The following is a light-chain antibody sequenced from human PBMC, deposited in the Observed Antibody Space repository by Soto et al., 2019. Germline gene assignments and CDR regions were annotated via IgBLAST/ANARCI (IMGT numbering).Light chain of an antibody. V-gene: IGKV3-20*01. Sequence: EIVLTQSPGTLSLSPGDRATLSCRASQGVSTNYLAWYQQKLGQAPRLLIYGASSRATGIPDRFSGNGSGTDFPLTISRLEPEDVAVYYCHQCGSTPFTFVPGTKGDIK. CDR2: GAS. J-gene: IGKJ3*01. CDR1: QGVSTNY. CDR3: HQCGSTPFT.